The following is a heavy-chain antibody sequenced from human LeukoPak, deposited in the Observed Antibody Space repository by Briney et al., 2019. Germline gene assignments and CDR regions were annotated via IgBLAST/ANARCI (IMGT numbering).Heavy chain of an antibody. J-gene: IGHJ5*02. CDR2: INPISGGT. CDR3: ARADRLDGGPYLIGP. CDR1: GYSFTDYY. D-gene: IGHD2-21*01. V-gene: IGHV1-2*02. Sequence: SVKVSCKTSGYSFTDYYMHWVGQAPGQGLEWMGWINPISGGTSSAQKFQGRGTMTRDTSITTVYMEVSWLTSDDTAIYYCARADRLDGGPYLIGPWGQGTLVTVSS.